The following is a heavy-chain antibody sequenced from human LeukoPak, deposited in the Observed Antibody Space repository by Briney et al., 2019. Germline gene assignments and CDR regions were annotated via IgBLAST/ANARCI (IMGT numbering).Heavy chain of an antibody. CDR3: AREGNSGMNV. Sequence: GGSLRLSCAASGFTFSSYWMHWVRQAPGKGLVWVSCINSDGSSTSYADSVKGRFTISRDNAKNTLYLQMNSLRAEDTAVYYCAREGNSGMNVWGQGTTVTVSS. V-gene: IGHV3-74*01. J-gene: IGHJ6*02. CDR2: INSDGSST. CDR1: GFTFSSYW.